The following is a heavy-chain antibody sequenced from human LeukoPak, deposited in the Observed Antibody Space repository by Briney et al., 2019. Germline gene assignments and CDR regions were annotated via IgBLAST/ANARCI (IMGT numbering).Heavy chain of an antibody. Sequence: SETLSLTCTVSGGSISSSSYYWGWIRQPPGKGLEWIGSTYYSGSTYYNPSLKSRVTISVDTSKNQFSLKLSSVTAADTAVYYCARHLPDSVRAPPLPPIDYWGQGTLVTVSS. CDR2: TYYSGST. D-gene: IGHD3-22*01. J-gene: IGHJ4*02. CDR3: ARHLPDSVRAPPLPPIDY. CDR1: GGSISSSSYY. V-gene: IGHV4-39*01.